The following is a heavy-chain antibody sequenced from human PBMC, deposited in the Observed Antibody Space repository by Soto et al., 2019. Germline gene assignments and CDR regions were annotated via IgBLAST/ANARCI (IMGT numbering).Heavy chain of an antibody. Sequence: GASVKVSCKASGYTFTSYAMHWVRQAPGQRLEWMGWINGGNGNTKYSQKFQGRVTITRDTSASTAYMELSSLRSEDTAVYYCARDGAVAGDSNFDYWGQGTLVTVS. CDR3: ARDGAVAGDSNFDY. D-gene: IGHD6-19*01. CDR1: GYTFTSYA. CDR2: INGGNGNT. J-gene: IGHJ4*02. V-gene: IGHV1-3*01.